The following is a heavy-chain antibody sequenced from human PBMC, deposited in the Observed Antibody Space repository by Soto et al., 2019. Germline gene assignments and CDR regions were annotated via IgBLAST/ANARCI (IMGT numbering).Heavy chain of an antibody. CDR1: GGTFSSYA. CDR3: ARDLTGTSSEYYYYGMDV. CDR2: IIPIFGTA. D-gene: IGHD1-7*01. V-gene: IGHV1-69*13. Sequence: ASVKVSCKASGGTFSSYAISWVRQAPGRGLEWMGGIIPIFGTANYAQKFQGRVTITADESTSTAYMELSSLRSEDTAVYYCARDLTGTSSEYYYYGMDVWGQGTMVTVSS. J-gene: IGHJ6*02.